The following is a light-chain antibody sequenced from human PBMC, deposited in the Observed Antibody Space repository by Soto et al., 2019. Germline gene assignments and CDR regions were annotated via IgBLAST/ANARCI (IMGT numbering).Light chain of an antibody. CDR2: GNI. CDR3: QSYDSSLYV. CDR1: SSDIGAGYD. Sequence: QSVLTQPPSVSGAPGQRVTISCTGSSSDIGAGYDVHWYQQLPGTAPKLLIYGNINRPSGVPDRFSGSKSGPSASLAITGLQAEDEADYYCQSYDSSLYVFGSGTKVTVL. V-gene: IGLV1-40*01. J-gene: IGLJ1*01.